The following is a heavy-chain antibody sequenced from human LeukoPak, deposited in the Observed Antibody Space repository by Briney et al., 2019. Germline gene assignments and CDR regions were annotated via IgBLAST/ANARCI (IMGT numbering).Heavy chain of an antibody. CDR2: IYHSGST. D-gene: IGHD3-22*01. CDR3: ARGFSYYYDSSSYLFDY. CDR1: GGSISSGGYS. Sequence: SQTLSLTCAVSGGSISSGGYSWSWIRQPPGKGLEWIGYIYHSGSTYYNPSLKSRVTISVDRSKNQFSLKLSSVTAADTAVYYCARGFSYYYDSSSYLFDYWGQGTLVTVSS. V-gene: IGHV4-30-2*01. J-gene: IGHJ4*02.